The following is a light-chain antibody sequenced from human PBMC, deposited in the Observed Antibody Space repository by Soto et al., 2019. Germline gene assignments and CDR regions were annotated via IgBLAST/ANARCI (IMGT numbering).Light chain of an antibody. CDR1: QGISSS. CDR3: QQLNDYPIT. CDR2: TAS. V-gene: IGKV1-9*01. Sequence: DIQLTQSPSFLSASVGDRVTITCRASQGISSSLAWYQQKPGKAPKLLIYTASNLQSGVPSRFSGSGSGTEFTLTISGLQTEDFATYFCQQLNDYPITFGQGTRLENK. J-gene: IGKJ5*01.